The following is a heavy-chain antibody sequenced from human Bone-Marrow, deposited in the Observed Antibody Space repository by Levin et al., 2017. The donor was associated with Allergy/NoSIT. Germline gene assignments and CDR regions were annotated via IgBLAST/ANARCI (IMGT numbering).Heavy chain of an antibody. CDR1: GYSFTTKG. CDR2: IIPSSNTM. D-gene: IGHD3-22*01. Sequence: GASVKVSCKASGYSFTTKGISWVRQAPGQGLEWMGIIIPSSNTMNYAQKFRGRLTFTADKSTSTAYMELSSLTSDDTAVYYCARSYYDSNGYYYWGQGTLVTVSS. V-gene: IGHV1-69*06. J-gene: IGHJ4*02. CDR3: ARSYYDSNGYYY.